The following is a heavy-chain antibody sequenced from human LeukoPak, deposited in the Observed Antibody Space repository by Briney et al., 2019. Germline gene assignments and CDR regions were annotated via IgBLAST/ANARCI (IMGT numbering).Heavy chain of an antibody. V-gene: IGHV1-2*05. D-gene: IGHD6-13*01. CDR1: GYTFTGYH. Sequence: ASVKVSCKASGYTFTGYHIHWLRHPPGQGLEWMGRINPYSGDTNFAQKFQGRVTMTRDTSITTAYMDLSSLTTVDTDVYVCERDQGSLTRSWYTGYWGQGTQVTVSS. J-gene: IGHJ4*02. CDR2: INPYSGDT. CDR3: ERDQGSLTRSWYTGY.